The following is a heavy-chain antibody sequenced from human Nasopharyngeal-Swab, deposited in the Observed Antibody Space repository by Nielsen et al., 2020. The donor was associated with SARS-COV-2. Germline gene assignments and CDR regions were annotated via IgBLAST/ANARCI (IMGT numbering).Heavy chain of an antibody. CDR1: GYTFTSYY. CDR3: AREERESWGSGSHDI. D-gene: IGHD3-10*01. CDR2: INPSGGST. J-gene: IGHJ3*02. Sequence: ASVKVSCKASGYTFTSYYMHWVRQAPGQGLEWMGIINPSGGSTSYAQKFQGRVTMTRDTSTSTVYMELSSLRSEDTAVYYCAREERESWGSGSHDIWGQGTMVTVSS. V-gene: IGHV1-46*01.